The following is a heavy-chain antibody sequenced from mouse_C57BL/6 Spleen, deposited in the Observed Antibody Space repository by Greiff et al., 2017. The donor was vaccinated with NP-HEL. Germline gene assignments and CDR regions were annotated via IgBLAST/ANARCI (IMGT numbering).Heavy chain of an antibody. CDR1: GYAFSSSW. V-gene: IGHV1-82*01. CDR3: ATAQAPLH. Sequence: QVQLQQSGPELVKPGASVKISCKASGYAFSSSWMNWVKQRPGKGLEWIGRIYPGDGDTNYNGKFKGKATLTADTSSSTAYMQLRSLTSEDSAVYFCATAQAPLHWGQGTTLTVSS. CDR2: IYPGDGDT. J-gene: IGHJ2*01. D-gene: IGHD3-2*02.